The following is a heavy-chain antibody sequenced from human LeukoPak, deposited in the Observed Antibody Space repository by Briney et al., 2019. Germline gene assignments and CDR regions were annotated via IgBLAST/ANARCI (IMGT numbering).Heavy chain of an antibody. CDR1: GFTFSSYA. J-gene: IGHJ4*02. V-gene: IGHV3-23*01. Sequence: GSLRLSCAASGFTFSSYAMSWVRQAPGKGPEWVSAISGSGGSTYYADSVKGRFTISRDNSKNTLYLQMNSLRAEDTAVYYCAKDRSSSWYGLFDYWGQGTLVTVSS. D-gene: IGHD6-13*01. CDR2: ISGSGGST. CDR3: AKDRSSSWYGLFDY.